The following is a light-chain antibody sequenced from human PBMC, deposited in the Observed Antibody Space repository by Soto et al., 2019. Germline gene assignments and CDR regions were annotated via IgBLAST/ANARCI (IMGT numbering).Light chain of an antibody. Sequence: EIVLTQSPGTLSLSPGERATLSCRASQTVLNNYLTWYQQKPGQAPRRLIYGASTRATGIPARFSGSGSGTEFTLTISSLQSEDFAVYYCQQYNNWPITFGQGTRLEI. CDR1: QTVLNN. V-gene: IGKV3-15*01. CDR3: QQYNNWPIT. J-gene: IGKJ5*01. CDR2: GAS.